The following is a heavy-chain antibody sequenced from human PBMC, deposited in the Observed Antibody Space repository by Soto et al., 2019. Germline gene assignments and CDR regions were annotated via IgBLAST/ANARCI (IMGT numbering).Heavy chain of an antibody. CDR3: ARGRASGSYYLLDY. J-gene: IGHJ4*02. V-gene: IGHV1-8*01. Sequence: RASVKVSCKAPGDTFTTYDINWVRQATGHGLEWMGWINPNSGNIGYAQRFQGRVTMTRDTAIRTAYMEVSSLRSDDTAVYYCARGRASGSYYLLDYWGQGTLVTVSS. CDR2: INPNSGNI. CDR1: GDTFTTYD. D-gene: IGHD3-10*01.